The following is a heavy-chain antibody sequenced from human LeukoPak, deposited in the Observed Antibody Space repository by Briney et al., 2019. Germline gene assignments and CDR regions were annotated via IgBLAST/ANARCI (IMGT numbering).Heavy chain of an antibody. CDR1: GFTFSSYA. Sequence: GGSLRLSCAASGFTFSSYAMHWVRQAPGKGLEWVSYISSSSRTIYYADSVKGRFTISRDNAKNSVYLQMNSLRAEDTAVYYCAKAEPASGYDYWGQGTLVTVSS. D-gene: IGHD1-14*01. CDR2: ISSSSRTI. V-gene: IGHV3-48*01. J-gene: IGHJ4*02. CDR3: AKAEPASGYDY.